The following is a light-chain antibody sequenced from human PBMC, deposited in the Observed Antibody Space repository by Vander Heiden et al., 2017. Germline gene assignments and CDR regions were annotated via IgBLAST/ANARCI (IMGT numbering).Light chain of an antibody. CDR1: KMGDKY. CDR2: QDT. J-gene: IGLJ3*02. CDR3: QAKDRTIAWV. V-gene: IGLV3-1*01. Sequence: SYEVTQPPSVSVSPGQTASITCSGDKMGDKYVSWYQQRPGQSPARGIYQDTKRPSGIPERFSASNSGNTDTLTISGTQAVDEADYYCQAKDRTIAWVFGGGTKLTVL.